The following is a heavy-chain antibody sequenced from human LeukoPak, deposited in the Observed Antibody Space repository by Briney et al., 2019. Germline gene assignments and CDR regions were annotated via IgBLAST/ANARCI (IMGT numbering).Heavy chain of an antibody. D-gene: IGHD3-10*01. J-gene: IGHJ4*02. CDR2: IYYSGST. CDR1: GGSISSDY. CDR3: ATRRGGLDYFDY. V-gene: IGHV4-59*01. Sequence: PSETLSLTCTVSGGSISSDYWSWIRQPPGKGLEWIGYIYYSGSTNCNPSLKSRVTISVDTSKNQFSLKLSSVTAADTAVYYCATRRGGLDYFDYWGQGTLVTVSS.